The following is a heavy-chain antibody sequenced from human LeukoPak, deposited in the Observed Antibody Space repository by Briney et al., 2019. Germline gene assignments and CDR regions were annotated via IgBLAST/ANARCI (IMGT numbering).Heavy chain of an antibody. V-gene: IGHV4-59*01. D-gene: IGHD3-22*01. CDR2: IYYSGST. CDR1: GGSISSYY. Sequence: PSETLSLTCTVSGGSISSYYWSWIRQPPGKGLEWIGHIYYSGSTNYNPSLKSRVTISVDTSKNQFSLKLSSVTAADTAVYYCARKTYYYDSSGYTHAFDIWGQGTMVTVSS. CDR3: ARKTYYYDSSGYTHAFDI. J-gene: IGHJ3*02.